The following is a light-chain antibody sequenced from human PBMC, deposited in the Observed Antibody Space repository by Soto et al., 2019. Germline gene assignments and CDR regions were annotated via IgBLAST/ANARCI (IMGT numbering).Light chain of an antibody. V-gene: IGKV3D-15*01. J-gene: IGKJ5*01. CDR2: DAS. CDR3: QQYNTYST. Sequence: EIVLTQSPAILSVSPGERATLSCRSSQRISRSLAWYQQKPGQAPRLLIYDASNRATGIPARFSGSGSGTDFTLTISSLQPDDFATYYCQQYNTYSTFGQGTRLEIK. CDR1: QRISRS.